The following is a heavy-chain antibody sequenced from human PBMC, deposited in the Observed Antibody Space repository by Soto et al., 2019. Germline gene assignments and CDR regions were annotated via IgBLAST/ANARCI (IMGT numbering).Heavy chain of an antibody. D-gene: IGHD1-26*01. J-gene: IGHJ4*02. CDR2: ISGSGDST. V-gene: IGHV3-23*01. Sequence: GGSLRLSCAASGFTFSSYAMNWVRQASGKGLEWVSGISGSGDSTYYTDSVKGRFTISRDDSKQTAYLEMKSLRAEDTAVYYCGRDQYSGARYYLDLWGQGTQVTVSS. CDR3: GRDQYSGARYYLDL. CDR1: GFTFSSYA.